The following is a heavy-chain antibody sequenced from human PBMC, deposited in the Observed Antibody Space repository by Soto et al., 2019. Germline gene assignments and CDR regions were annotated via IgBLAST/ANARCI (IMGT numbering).Heavy chain of an antibody. J-gene: IGHJ3*02. CDR1: GFTFSSYW. D-gene: IGHD6-6*01. Sequence: GGSLRLSCAASGFTFSSYWMSWVRQAPGKGLEWVANIKQDGSEKYYVDSVKGRFTISRDNAKNSLYLQMNSLRAEDTAVYYCARQLYSSSSDDAFDIWGQGTMVTVSS. CDR2: IKQDGSEK. V-gene: IGHV3-7*01. CDR3: ARQLYSSSSDDAFDI.